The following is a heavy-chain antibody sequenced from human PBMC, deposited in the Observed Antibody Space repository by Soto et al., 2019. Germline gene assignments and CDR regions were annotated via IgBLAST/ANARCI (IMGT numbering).Heavy chain of an antibody. CDR2: ISSSSSYI. V-gene: IGHV3-21*01. CDR1: GFTFSSYS. D-gene: IGHD2-15*01. Sequence: EVQLVESGGGLVKPGGSLRLSCAASGFTFSSYSMNWVRQAPGKGLEWVSSISSSSSYIYYADSVKGRFTISRDNAKNSLYLQMNTLRAEDTAVYYCARDRVVVVAGSNYSYYGMDVCGQGTTVTVSS. J-gene: IGHJ6*02. CDR3: ARDRVVVVAGSNYSYYGMDV.